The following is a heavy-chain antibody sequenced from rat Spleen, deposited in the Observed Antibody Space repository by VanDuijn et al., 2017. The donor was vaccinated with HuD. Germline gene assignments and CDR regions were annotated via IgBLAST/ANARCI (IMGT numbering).Heavy chain of an antibody. J-gene: IGHJ2*01. CDR2: IWIDGNT. CDR1: GFSLTSYP. Sequence: QVQLKESGPGLVQPSQTLSLTCTVAGFSLTSYPVSWVRQPPGKGLEWMGVIWIDGNTGYTSFFKSRLIISRDISKSQIFLKMNNLQTEDTATYYCARDRTGPFDYWGQGVKVTVSS. V-gene: IGHV2-43*01. D-gene: IGHD4-2*01. CDR3: ARDRTGPFDY.